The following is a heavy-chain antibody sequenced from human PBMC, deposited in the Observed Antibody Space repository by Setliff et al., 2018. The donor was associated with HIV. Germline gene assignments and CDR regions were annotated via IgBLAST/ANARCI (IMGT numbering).Heavy chain of an antibody. V-gene: IGHV4-30-4*08. Sequence: KPSETLSLTCTVSGDSIANNDYYWSWIRQPPGKGLEWIGYIYYTGNTHYNPSLQSQLTISIDTSKQQFSLKLSSVTAADTAVYYCARARSDWYNVRPYYFDLWGQGTPVTVSS. CDR3: ARARSDWYNVRPYYFDL. CDR2: IYYTGNT. CDR1: GDSIANNDYY. D-gene: IGHD6-19*01. J-gene: IGHJ4*02.